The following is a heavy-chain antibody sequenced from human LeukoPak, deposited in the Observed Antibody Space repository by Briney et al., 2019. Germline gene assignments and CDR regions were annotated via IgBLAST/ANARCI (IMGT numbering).Heavy chain of an antibody. CDR2: TYYSSAWYT. CDR3: TRDGGRATFDY. V-gene: IGHV6-1*01. Sequence: SQTLSLTFAISGDSVSSNSVTWIWVSQSPSNCLELLGRTYYSSAWYTNYAESVKSRISINADTSKNQFSLQLSSVAPEDTAAYYCTRDGGRATFDYWGQGTLVTVSS. J-gene: IGHJ4*02. CDR1: GDSVSSNSVT. D-gene: IGHD3-16*01.